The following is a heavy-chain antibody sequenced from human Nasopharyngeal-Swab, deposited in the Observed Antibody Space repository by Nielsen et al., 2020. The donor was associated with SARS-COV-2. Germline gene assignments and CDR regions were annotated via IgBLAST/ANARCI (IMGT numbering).Heavy chain of an antibody. D-gene: IGHD6-19*01. Sequence: WIRQPPGKGLEWVANIMEDGSEKYYMDSLKGRFTISRDNAKKSLYLQMNSLTAEDTAVYYCARGSGLLDSWGQGTLVTVSS. V-gene: IGHV3-7*01. CDR2: IMEDGSEK. CDR3: ARGSGLLDS. J-gene: IGHJ4*02.